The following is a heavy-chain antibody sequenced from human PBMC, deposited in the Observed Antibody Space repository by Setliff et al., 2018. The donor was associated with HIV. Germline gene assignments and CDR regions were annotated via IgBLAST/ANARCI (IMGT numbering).Heavy chain of an antibody. CDR1: GGSISSSSYY. V-gene: IGHV4-39*07. CDR3: ARDRSDYNLPGYFDH. J-gene: IGHJ4*02. CDR2: IHYSGST. D-gene: IGHD3-10*01. Sequence: PSETLSLTCTVSGGSISSSSYYWGWICQAPGKGLEWIGTIHYSGSTYYNPSLKSRVTISVDTPRNQFSLKLSSVTAADTAVYYCARDRSDYNLPGYFDHWGQGTPVTVSS.